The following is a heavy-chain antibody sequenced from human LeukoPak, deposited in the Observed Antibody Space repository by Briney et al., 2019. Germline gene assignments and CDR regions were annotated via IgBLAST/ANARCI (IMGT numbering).Heavy chain of an antibody. CDR2: IKQDGSEK. Sequence: PGGSLRLSCAASGLTFSTYWMSWVRKAPGKGPEWVANIKQDGSEKYYADFVKGRFTISRDNAKNSLYLQMNSLRAEDTAVYYCAAYGVFGVVAYYYYMGVWGKGTTVTVSS. D-gene: IGHD3-3*01. CDR1: GLTFSTYW. J-gene: IGHJ6*03. V-gene: IGHV3-7*01. CDR3: AAYGVFGVVAYYYYMGV.